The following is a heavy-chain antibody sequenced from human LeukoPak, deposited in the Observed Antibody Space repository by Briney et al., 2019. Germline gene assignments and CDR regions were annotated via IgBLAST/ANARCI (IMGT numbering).Heavy chain of an antibody. CDR1: GASISLYY. D-gene: IGHD3-22*01. CDR3: ARVLGSSGYAGDWRFDL. CDR2: VHATGTT. V-gene: IGHV4-4*07. J-gene: IGHJ2*01. Sequence: SETLSLTCSVPGASISLYYWSWVRQSAGKRPEWIGRVHATGTTNYNPSLRSRVSLSVDTFKKQFSLKLNSVTAADTAVYYCARVLGSSGYAGDWRFDLWGRGTLVTVSS.